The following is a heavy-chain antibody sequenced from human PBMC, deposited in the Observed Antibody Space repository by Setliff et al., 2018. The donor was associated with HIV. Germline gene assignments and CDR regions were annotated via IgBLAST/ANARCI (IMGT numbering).Heavy chain of an antibody. V-gene: IGHV2-5*02. CDR1: GFSLSTSGVG. Sequence: SGPTLVNPTQTLTLTCTFSGFSLSTSGVGVGWIRQPPGKALEWLAFIYWDDGKRYRPSLKSRITITRDTSKTQVVFTMTNMDPVATATYYCAYSGRQLRGPDFDFWGQGTPVTVSS. J-gene: IGHJ4*02. CDR2: IYWDDGK. CDR3: AYSGRQLRGPDFDF. D-gene: IGHD1-1*01.